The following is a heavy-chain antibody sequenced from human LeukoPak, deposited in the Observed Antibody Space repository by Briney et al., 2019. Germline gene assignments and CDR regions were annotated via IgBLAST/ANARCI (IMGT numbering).Heavy chain of an antibody. CDR3: AREVIAAAGDFVDY. CDR1: GFTFSSYG. Sequence: GGSLRLSCAVSGFTFSSYGMHWVRQGPGKGLEWVAVIWYDGSNKYYADSVKGRFTISRDNSKNTLYLQMNSLRAEDTAVYYCAREVIAAAGDFVDYWGQGTLVTVSS. D-gene: IGHD6-13*01. V-gene: IGHV3-33*01. J-gene: IGHJ4*02. CDR2: IWYDGSNK.